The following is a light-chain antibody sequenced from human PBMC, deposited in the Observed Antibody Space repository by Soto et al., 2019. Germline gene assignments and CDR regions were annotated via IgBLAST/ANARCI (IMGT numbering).Light chain of an antibody. CDR3: QVWDSNSDQAV. CDR2: YDS. CDR1: KIGSKG. Sequence: SSELTQAPSVSVAPGKTARITCGGNKIGSKGVHWYQQKAGQAPVLVIYYDSDRPSGIPERFSGSNSGNTATLTINRVEAGDEADYYCQVWDSNSDQAVFGGGTKLTVL. J-gene: IGLJ3*02. V-gene: IGLV3-21*04.